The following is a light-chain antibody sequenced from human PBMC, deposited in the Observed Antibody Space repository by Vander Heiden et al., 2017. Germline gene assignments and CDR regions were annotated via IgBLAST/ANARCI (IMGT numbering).Light chain of an antibody. CDR3: QQYYSYPLT. CDR2: AAS. V-gene: IGKV1-8*01. CDR1: QGISSY. J-gene: IGKJ4*01. Sequence: AIRITQSPSSLSASTGDRVTITCRASQGISSYLAWYQQKPGKAPKLLIYAASTLQSGVPSRFSGSGFGTDFTLTISCLQSEDFATYYCQQYYSYPLTFGGGTKVEIK.